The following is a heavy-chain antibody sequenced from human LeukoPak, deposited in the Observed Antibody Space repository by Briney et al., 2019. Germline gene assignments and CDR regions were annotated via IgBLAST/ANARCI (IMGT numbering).Heavy chain of an antibody. Sequence: ASVKVSCKTSGYPFSTWEINWVRQAAGQGLEWLGWVHPDSGNTDYAQKFRGRVTMSRDTSTCTAYMELSGLRLDDTAVYFCARGPRNDPWGQGTLVTVSS. J-gene: IGHJ5*02. CDR2: VHPDSGNT. D-gene: IGHD1-14*01. CDR1: GYPFSTWE. CDR3: ARGPRNDP. V-gene: IGHV1-8*01.